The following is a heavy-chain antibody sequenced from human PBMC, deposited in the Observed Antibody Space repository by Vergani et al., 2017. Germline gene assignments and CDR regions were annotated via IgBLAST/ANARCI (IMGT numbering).Heavy chain of an antibody. CDR3: AKDTVPAVAGNFDY. CDR1: GGTFSSYT. CDR2: IIPILGIA. J-gene: IGHJ4*02. V-gene: IGHV1-69*08. Sequence: QVQLVQSGAEVKKPGSSVKVSCKASGGTFSSYTISWVRQAPGQGLEWMGRIIPILGIANYAQKFQGRVTITADKSTSTAYMELSSLRAEDTALYYCAKDTVPAVAGNFDYWGQGTLVTVSS. D-gene: IGHD6-19*01.